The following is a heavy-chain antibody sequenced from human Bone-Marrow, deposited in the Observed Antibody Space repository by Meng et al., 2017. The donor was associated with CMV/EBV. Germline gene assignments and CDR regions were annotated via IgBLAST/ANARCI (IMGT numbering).Heavy chain of an antibody. CDR2: FDPGHGDI. V-gene: IGHV1-24*01. Sequence: ASVKVSCKISGYTLTEFSIHWVRQAPGKGLEWMGGFDPGHGDIVYARKFQGRVTMTEDTSTDTAYMDLRSLTSDDTAVYYCAAGPISMFDYWGQGTLVTVSS. J-gene: IGHJ4*02. CDR3: AAGPISMFDY. CDR1: GYTLTEFS. D-gene: IGHD3-3*02.